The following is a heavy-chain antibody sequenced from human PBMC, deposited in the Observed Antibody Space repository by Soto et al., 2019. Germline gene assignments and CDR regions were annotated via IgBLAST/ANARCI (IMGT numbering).Heavy chain of an antibody. CDR3: AKSPSRAPYGMDV. V-gene: IGHV3-23*01. CDR1: GFPFSMYA. D-gene: IGHD6-6*01. J-gene: IGHJ6*02. CDR2: ISGSVDST. Sequence: EVQLLESGGGLVQPGGSLRLSCAASGFPFSMYAMTWVRQAPGKGLEWVSAISGSVDSTYYADSVKGRFTISRDNSKKTVYREMNSLRVEDTAVYHCAKSPSRAPYGMDVWGQGTTVTVSS.